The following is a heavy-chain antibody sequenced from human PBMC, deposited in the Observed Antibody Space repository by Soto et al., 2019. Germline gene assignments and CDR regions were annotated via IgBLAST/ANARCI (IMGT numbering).Heavy chain of an antibody. CDR1: GFPLSTSGVG. CDR3: AHRPSYCSGGSCYSGFDY. D-gene: IGHD2-15*01. CDR2: IYWDDDK. J-gene: IGHJ4*02. V-gene: IGHV2-5*02. Sequence: GSGPTLVNPTQTLTLTCTFSGFPLSTSGVGVGWIRQPPGKALEWLALIYWDDDKRYSPSLKSRLTITKDTSKNQVVLTMTNMDPVDTATYYCAHRPSYCSGGSCYSGFDYWGQGTLVTVS.